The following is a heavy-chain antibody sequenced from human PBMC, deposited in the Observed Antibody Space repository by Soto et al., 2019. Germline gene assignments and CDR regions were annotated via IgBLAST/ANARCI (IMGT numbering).Heavy chain of an antibody. V-gene: IGHV4-31*03. CDR1: GGSIISGFYY. Sequence: SETLSLTCTVSGGSIISGFYYWSWIRQHPGEGLEWIGYISYSGSTYYNPSLKSRVAISVDTSKIRFSLKLSSVTAADTAVYYCVRSPYFDVLPAPFDYWGQGALVTVFS. CDR3: VRSPYFDVLPAPFDY. CDR2: ISYSGST. D-gene: IGHD3-9*01. J-gene: IGHJ4*02.